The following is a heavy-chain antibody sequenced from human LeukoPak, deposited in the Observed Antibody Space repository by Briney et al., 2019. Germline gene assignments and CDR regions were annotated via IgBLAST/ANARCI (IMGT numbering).Heavy chain of an antibody. D-gene: IGHD5-18*01. Sequence: SETLSLTCTVSGGSISSYYWSWIRQPAGEGLGWVGRIYTSGSTNYNPSLKSRVTMSVDTSKNKFSLKLSSVTAADTAVYYCARAVQLWYYFDYWGQGTLVTVSS. CDR1: GGSISSYY. CDR3: ARAVQLWYYFDY. CDR2: IYTSGST. V-gene: IGHV4-4*07. J-gene: IGHJ4*02.